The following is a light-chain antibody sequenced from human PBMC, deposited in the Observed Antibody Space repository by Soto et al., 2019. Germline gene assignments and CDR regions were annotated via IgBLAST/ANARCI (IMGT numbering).Light chain of an antibody. CDR2: KAS. Sequence: DIQMTQSPSTLSASVGDRVTITCRASQSISSWLAWYQQKPGKAPKLLIYKASSLESGVPSRFSGSGSGTEFTLTISSLQPDDFATYYCQQSNSYSLWTFGQGTKVEIK. CDR1: QSISSW. CDR3: QQSNSYSLWT. J-gene: IGKJ1*01. V-gene: IGKV1-5*03.